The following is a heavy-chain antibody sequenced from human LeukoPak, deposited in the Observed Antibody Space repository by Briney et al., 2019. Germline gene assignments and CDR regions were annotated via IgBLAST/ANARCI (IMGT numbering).Heavy chain of an antibody. D-gene: IGHD3-22*01. CDR1: GFTFSSYG. CDR3: ARSTDYYDSSGLDY. J-gene: IGHJ4*02. Sequence: PGRSLRLSCAASGFTFSSYGMHWVRQAPGKGLEWVAVIWYDGSNKYYADSVKGRFIISRDNSKNTLYLQMNSLRAEDTAVYYCARSTDYYDSSGLDYWGQGTLVTVSS. V-gene: IGHV3-33*01. CDR2: IWYDGSNK.